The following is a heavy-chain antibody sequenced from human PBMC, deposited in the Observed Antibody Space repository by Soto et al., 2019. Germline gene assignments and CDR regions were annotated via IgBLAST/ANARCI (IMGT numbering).Heavy chain of an antibody. J-gene: IGHJ3*02. D-gene: IGHD3-22*01. V-gene: IGHV5-51*01. CDR1: GYSFTNYW. CDR2: IYPGDSDT. CDR3: ARRYYYDSRGYYPRDTFDI. Sequence: GESLKISCKASGYSFTNYWIAWVRQMPGKGLEWMGIIYPGDSDTRYSPSFQGQVTISADKSISTAYLQWSSLKASDTAMYYCARRYYYDSRGYYPRDTFDIWGQGTMVTVSS.